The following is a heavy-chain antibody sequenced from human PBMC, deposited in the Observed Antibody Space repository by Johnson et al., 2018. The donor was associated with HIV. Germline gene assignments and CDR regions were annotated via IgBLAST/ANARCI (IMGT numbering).Heavy chain of an antibody. Sequence: VQLVESGGGVVQPGRSLRLSCAASGFIVRSNYMSWVRQAPGKGLEWVALISYDGNSRYYADSVKGRFTISRDNSKYTLYLQMNGLRAEDTAVYYWAKGRREFWSGADALDIWGQGTLVTVSS. CDR3: AKGRREFWSGADALDI. D-gene: IGHD3-3*01. V-gene: IGHV3-30*18. CDR1: GFIVRSNY. J-gene: IGHJ3*02. CDR2: ISYDGNSR.